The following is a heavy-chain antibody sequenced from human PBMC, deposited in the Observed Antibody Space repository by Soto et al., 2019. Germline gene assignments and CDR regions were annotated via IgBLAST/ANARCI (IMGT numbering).Heavy chain of an antibody. CDR3: WSRYDKGFDI. V-gene: IGHV4-39*01. CDR2: IYYSGTT. CDR1: GGSISSSSYY. J-gene: IGHJ3*02. D-gene: IGHD3-22*01. Sequence: QLQLQESSPGLVKPSETLYLTCTVSGGSISSSSYYWGWISQPPGKGLEWSGSIYYSGTTYYNPSLQSRVTTSVSTCRTQSYLKLTSVNAEAEAVYYCWSRYDKGFDIWGQGAMVSDSS.